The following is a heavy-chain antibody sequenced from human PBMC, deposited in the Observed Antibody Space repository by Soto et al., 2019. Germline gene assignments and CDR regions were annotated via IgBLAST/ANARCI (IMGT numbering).Heavy chain of an antibody. CDR2: IYYSGST. Sequence: SETLSLTCTVSGGSISSGGYYWSWIRQHPGKGLEWIGYIYYSGSTYYNPSLKSRVTISVDTSKNQFSLKLSSVTAADTAVYYCASSSRGYGEAYYYYYGMDVWGQGTTVTSP. V-gene: IGHV4-31*03. CDR3: ASSSRGYGEAYYYYYGMDV. J-gene: IGHJ6*02. CDR1: GGSISSGGYY. D-gene: IGHD6-25*01.